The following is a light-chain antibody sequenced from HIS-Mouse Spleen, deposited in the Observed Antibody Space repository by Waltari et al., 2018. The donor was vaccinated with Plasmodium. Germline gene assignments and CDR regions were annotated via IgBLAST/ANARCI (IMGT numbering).Light chain of an antibody. V-gene: IGKV3-15*01. Sequence: IVITHSPATLSLSPRSLASLSCRASQSVSSNLAWYQQKPGQAPRRLIYGASTRATGIPARFSGSGSGTEFTLTISSLQSEDFAVYYCQQYNNWPMYTFGQGTKLEIK. CDR3: QQYNNWPMYT. CDR1: QSVSSN. J-gene: IGKJ2*01. CDR2: GAS.